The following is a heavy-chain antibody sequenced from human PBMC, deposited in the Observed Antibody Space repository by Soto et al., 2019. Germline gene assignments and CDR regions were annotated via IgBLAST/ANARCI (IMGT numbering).Heavy chain of an antibody. Sequence: EVQLLESGGSLKQPGGSLRHSCAASGFTFSSYAMSWVRQAPGKGLEWVSSISAGGDNTYYADSVKGRFTITRDNSKNTLYLQMNSLRAADTAVYYCAKDHGYAGGWHTPYYFDSWGQGILVTVSS. CDR2: ISAGGDNT. V-gene: IGHV3-23*01. J-gene: IGHJ4*02. CDR1: GFTFSSYA. D-gene: IGHD6-19*01. CDR3: AKDHGYAGGWHTPYYFDS.